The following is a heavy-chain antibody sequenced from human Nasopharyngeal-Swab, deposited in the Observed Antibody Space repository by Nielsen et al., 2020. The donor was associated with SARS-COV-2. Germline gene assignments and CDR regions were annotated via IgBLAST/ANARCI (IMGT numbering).Heavy chain of an antibody. D-gene: IGHD3-22*01. CDR3: ARLRNYDSSGYSTYYFDY. Sequence: WIRQPPGKGLEWIGYIYYSGSTNYNPSLKSRVTIPVDTSKNQFSLKLSSVTAADTAVYHCARLRNYDSSGYSTYYFDYWGQGTLVTVSS. CDR2: IYYSGST. V-gene: IGHV4-61*07. J-gene: IGHJ4*02.